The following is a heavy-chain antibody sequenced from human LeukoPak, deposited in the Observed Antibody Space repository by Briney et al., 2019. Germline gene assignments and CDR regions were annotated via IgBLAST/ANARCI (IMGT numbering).Heavy chain of an antibody. CDR3: ARKGGGQLVDTRRWFDP. CDR1: GGSFSGYY. D-gene: IGHD6-6*01. Sequence: SETLSLTCAVYGGSFSGYYWSWIRQPPGKGLEWIGEINHSGSTNYNPSLKSRVTISLDTSKNQFSLKLSSVTAADTAVYYCARKGGGQLVDTRRWFDPWGQGTLVTVSS. CDR2: INHSGST. V-gene: IGHV4-34*01. J-gene: IGHJ5*02.